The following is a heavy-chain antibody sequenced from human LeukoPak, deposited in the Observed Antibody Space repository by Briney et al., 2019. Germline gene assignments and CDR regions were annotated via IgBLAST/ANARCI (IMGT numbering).Heavy chain of an antibody. V-gene: IGHV3-48*01. D-gene: IGHD2-21*01. Sequence: GGSLRLSCAASGFTFSSYGMHWVRQAPGKGLEWVSYISSSGSTIYYADSVKGRFTISRDSSKNTLFLQMNRLRPEDAAVYYCAKAPVTTCRGAYCYPFDYWGQGTLVTVSS. J-gene: IGHJ4*02. CDR2: ISSSGSTI. CDR3: AKAPVTTCRGAYCYPFDY. CDR1: GFTFSSYG.